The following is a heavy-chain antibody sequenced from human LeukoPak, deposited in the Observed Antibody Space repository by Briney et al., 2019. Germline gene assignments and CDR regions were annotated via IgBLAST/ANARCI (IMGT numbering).Heavy chain of an antibody. V-gene: IGHV3-30*18. J-gene: IGHJ4*02. Sequence: GRSLRLSCAASGFTFSSYGIHWVRQAPGKGLEWVAVISYDGSNKYYADSVKGRFTISRDNSKNTLYLQMNSLRAEDTAVHYCAKDPNYSGSYPYYFDYWGQGTLVTVSS. CDR1: GFTFSSYG. D-gene: IGHD1-26*01. CDR2: ISYDGSNK. CDR3: AKDPNYSGSYPYYFDY.